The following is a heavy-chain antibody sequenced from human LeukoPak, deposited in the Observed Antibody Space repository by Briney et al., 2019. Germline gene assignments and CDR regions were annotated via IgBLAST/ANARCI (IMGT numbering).Heavy chain of an antibody. D-gene: IGHD1-14*01. CDR3: ARGVEPLAANTLAY. CDR2: LYSDGNT. Sequence: PGGPLRLSGEASGLTVITNDMTWVRQAPGKGLKGFSVLYSDGNTKYADSVQGRFTISRDNSKNTLYLEMNSLSPDDTAVYYCARGVEPLAANTLAYWGQGTLVTVSS. J-gene: IGHJ4*02. CDR1: GLTVITND. V-gene: IGHV3-53*01.